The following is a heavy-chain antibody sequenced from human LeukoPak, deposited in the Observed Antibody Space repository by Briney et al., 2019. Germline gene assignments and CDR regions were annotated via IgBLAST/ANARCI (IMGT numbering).Heavy chain of an antibody. V-gene: IGHV1-46*01. CDR1: GYTFTTYY. J-gene: IGHJ5*02. CDR2: INPSGDGT. D-gene: IGHD1-14*01. CDR3: AKETPNTGWFDP. Sequence: ASVKVSCKASGYTFTTYYMHWVRQAPGQGLEWMGVINPSGDGTNYPQRFQGRVTLTRDTSTSTVYMELSSLRSEDTAIYYCAKETPNTGWFDPWGQGTLVTVSS.